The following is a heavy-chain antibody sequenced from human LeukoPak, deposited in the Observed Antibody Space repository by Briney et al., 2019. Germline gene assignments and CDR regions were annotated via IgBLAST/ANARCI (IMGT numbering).Heavy chain of an antibody. D-gene: IGHD3-10*01. V-gene: IGHV1-2*02. Sequence: GSVKVSCKASGYSFADYYMHWVRQAPGQGLEWMGWIKPNSGGTRSAQKFQGRVTMTRDTSISTAYMELSSLRYDDTAVYYCATNILVRDIINWFDPWGQGTLVTVSP. J-gene: IGHJ5*02. CDR1: GYSFADYY. CDR3: ATNILVRDIINWFDP. CDR2: IKPNSGGT.